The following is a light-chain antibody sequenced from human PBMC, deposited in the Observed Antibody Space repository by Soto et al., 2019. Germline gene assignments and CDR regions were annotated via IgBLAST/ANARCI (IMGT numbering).Light chain of an antibody. CDR1: SSNIGAGYD. CDR2: GNS. Sequence: QSVLTQPPSVSGAPGQRVTISCTGSSSNIGAGYDVHWYQQLPGTAPILLIYGNSNRPSGVPDRFSGSKSGTSASLAITGLQAEDEADYYCQSYDSSLSGLFGGGTKLTL. J-gene: IGLJ2*01. CDR3: QSYDSSLSGL. V-gene: IGLV1-40*01.